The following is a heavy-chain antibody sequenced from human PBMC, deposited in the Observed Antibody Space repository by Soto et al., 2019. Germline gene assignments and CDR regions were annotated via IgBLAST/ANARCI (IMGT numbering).Heavy chain of an antibody. CDR2: IWYDGSNK. V-gene: IGHV3-33*01. CDR3: ARDPKEQWLASLYYFDY. J-gene: IGHJ4*02. D-gene: IGHD6-19*01. Sequence: GESLKISCAASGFTFSSYGMHWVRQAPGKGLEWVAVIWYDGSNKYYADSVKGRFTISRDNSKNTLYLQMNSLRAEDTAVYYCARDPKEQWLASLYYFDYWGQGALVTISS. CDR1: GFTFSSYG.